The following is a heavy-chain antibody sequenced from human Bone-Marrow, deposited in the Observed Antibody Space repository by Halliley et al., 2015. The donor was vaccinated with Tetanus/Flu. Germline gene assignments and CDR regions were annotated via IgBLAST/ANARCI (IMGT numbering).Heavy chain of an antibody. CDR3: ARTALTAN. CDR2: SRNKANSYTT. Sequence: QLVQSGGGLVQPGGSLRLSCAASGFTFSDHYMDWVRQAPGKGLEWVGRSRNKANSYTTEYAASVKGRFTISRDDSKNSVHLQMNSLKTEDTAAYYCARTALTANWGQGTLVTVSS. CDR1: GFTFSDHY. D-gene: IGHD7-27*01. J-gene: IGHJ4*02. V-gene: IGHV3-72*01.